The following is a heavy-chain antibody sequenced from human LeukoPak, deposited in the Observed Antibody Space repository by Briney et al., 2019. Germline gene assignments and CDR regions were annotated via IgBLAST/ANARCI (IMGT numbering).Heavy chain of an antibody. CDR2: MNPNSGNT. J-gene: IGHJ3*02. CDR1: GYTFTSYD. V-gene: IGHV1-8*01. CDR3: ARAGSYALGTVAAFDI. D-gene: IGHD3-16*01. Sequence: ASVKVSCKASGYTFTSYDINWVRQATGQGLEWMGWMNPNSGNTGYAQKFQGRVTMTRNTSISTAYMELSSLRSEDTAVYYCARAGSYALGTVAAFDIWGQGTMVTVSS.